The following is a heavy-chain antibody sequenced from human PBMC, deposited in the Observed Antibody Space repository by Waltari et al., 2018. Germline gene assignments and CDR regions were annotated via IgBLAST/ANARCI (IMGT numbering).Heavy chain of an antibody. J-gene: IGHJ4*02. D-gene: IGHD5-12*01. CDR2: INHSGST. Sequence: QVQLQQWGAGLLKPSETLSLTCAVYGGSFSGYYWIWIRQPPGKGLEWIGEINHSGSTNYNPSLKSRVTISVDTAKNQFSLKLSSVTAADTAVYYCARHPPQGWLQKPGGRRPPDYWGQGTLVTVSS. CDR3: ARHPPQGWLQKPGGRRPPDY. CDR1: GGSFSGYY. V-gene: IGHV4-34*01.